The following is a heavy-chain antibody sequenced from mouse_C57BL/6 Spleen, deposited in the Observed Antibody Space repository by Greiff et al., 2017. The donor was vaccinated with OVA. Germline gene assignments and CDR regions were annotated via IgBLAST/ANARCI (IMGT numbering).Heavy chain of an antibody. Sequence: EVHLVESEGGLVQPGSSMKLSCTASGFTFSDYYMAWVRQVPEKGLEWVANINYDGSSTYYLDSLKGRFIISRDNAKNILYLQMSSLKSEDTATYYCARDHYGNIFDYWGQGTTLTVSS. CDR1: GFTFSDYY. V-gene: IGHV5-16*01. J-gene: IGHJ2*01. CDR2: INYDGSST. D-gene: IGHD1-1*01. CDR3: ARDHYGNIFDY.